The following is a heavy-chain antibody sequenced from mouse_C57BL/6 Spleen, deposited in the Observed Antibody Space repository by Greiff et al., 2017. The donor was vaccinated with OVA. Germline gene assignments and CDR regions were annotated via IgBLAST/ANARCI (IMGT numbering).Heavy chain of an antibody. CDR3: ARGGAAQAHLDY. Sequence: VQLQQSGAELVKPGASVKLSCKASGYAFSSYWMNWVKQRPGKGLEWIGQIYPGGGDTNYNGKFKGKATLTADKSSSTAYMQLSSLTSEDSAVYFCARGGAAQAHLDYWGQGTTLAVSS. CDR2: IYPGGGDT. V-gene: IGHV1-80*01. J-gene: IGHJ2*01. D-gene: IGHD3-2*02. CDR1: GYAFSSYW.